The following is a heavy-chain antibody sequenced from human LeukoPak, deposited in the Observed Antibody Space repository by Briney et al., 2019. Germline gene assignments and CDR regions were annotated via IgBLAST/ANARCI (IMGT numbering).Heavy chain of an antibody. CDR1: GYTFTSYY. V-gene: IGHV1-46*01. Sequence: GATVKVPCKASGYTFTSYYMHWVRQAPGQGLEWMGIINPSGGSTSYAQKFQGRVTMTRDTSTSTVYMELSSLRSEDTAVYYCAVRATNSDYFDYWGQGTLVTVSS. CDR3: AVRATNSDYFDY. J-gene: IGHJ4*02. D-gene: IGHD1-26*01. CDR2: INPSGGST.